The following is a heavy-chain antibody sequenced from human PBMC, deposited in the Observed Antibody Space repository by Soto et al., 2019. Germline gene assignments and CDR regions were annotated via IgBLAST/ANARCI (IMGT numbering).Heavy chain of an antibody. CDR3: ARGPPRLLWSHLGVVGYGMDV. J-gene: IGHJ6*02. CDR2: ISYDGSNK. V-gene: IGHV3-30-3*01. D-gene: IGHD3-10*01. CDR1: GFTFSSYA. Sequence: PGGSLRLSCAASGFTFSSYAMHWVRQAPGKGLEWVAVISYDGSNKYYADSVKGRFTISRDNSKNTLYLQMNSLRAEDTAVYYCARGPPRLLWSHLGVVGYGMDVWGQGTTVTVSS.